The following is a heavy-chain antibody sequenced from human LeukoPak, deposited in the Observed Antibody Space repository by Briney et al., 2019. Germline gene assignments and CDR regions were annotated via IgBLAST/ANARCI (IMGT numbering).Heavy chain of an antibody. CDR1: GFTFSSYA. CDR3: AKPPLGYCSSTSCRYFDY. CDR2: IISGGTT. D-gene: IGHD2-2*01. Sequence: PGGSLRLSCAASGFTFSSYAMSWVRQAPGKGLEWVSTIISGGTTYYADSVKGRFTISRDNSKNTLYLQMNSLRAEDTAVYYCAKPPLGYCSSTSCRYFDYWGQGTLVTVSS. J-gene: IGHJ4*02. V-gene: IGHV3-23*01.